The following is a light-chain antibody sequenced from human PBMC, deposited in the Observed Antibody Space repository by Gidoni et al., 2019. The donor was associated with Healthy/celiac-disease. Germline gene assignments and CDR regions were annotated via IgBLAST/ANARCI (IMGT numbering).Light chain of an antibody. J-gene: IGLJ1*01. CDR3: GADHGSGSNFVYV. Sequence: VTLTCTLSSGYSNYKVDWYQQRPGKGPRFVMRVGTGGIVGSKGDGIPDRFSVLGSGLNRYLTIKNIQEEDESDYHCGADHGSGSNFVYVFGTGTKVTVL. V-gene: IGLV9-49*01. CDR2: VGTGGIVG. CDR1: SGYSNYK.